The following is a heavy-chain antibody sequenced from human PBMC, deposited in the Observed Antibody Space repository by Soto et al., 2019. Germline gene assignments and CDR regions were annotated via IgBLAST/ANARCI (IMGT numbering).Heavy chain of an antibody. V-gene: IGHV4-59*01. J-gene: IGHJ4*02. CDR1: GGSLSSFY. D-gene: IGHD3-22*01. Sequence: SETLSLTCTFAGGSLSSFYLILLRQPPGKGLEWIGYIYYSGSTNYNPSLRSRVTISVDTSKNQFSLKLTSVTAADTAVYYCARASSGYSIRLDYWGQGILVTVSS. CDR3: ARASSGYSIRLDY. CDR2: IYYSGST.